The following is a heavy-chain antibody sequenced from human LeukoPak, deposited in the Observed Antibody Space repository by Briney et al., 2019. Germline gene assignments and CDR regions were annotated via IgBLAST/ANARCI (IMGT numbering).Heavy chain of an antibody. Sequence: SQTLSLTCAISGDTVSSNTAAWNWIRQSPSRGLEWLGRTYYRSKWTTDYAVSVQNRITIKPDTSTNQFSLQLRSATPEDTAVYYCAKGKLDFWSGQYYYYYAMDVWGQGTTVTVSS. D-gene: IGHD3-3*01. CDR1: GDTVSSNTAA. J-gene: IGHJ6*02. CDR3: AKGKLDFWSGQYYYYYAMDV. CDR2: TYYRSKWTT. V-gene: IGHV6-1*01.